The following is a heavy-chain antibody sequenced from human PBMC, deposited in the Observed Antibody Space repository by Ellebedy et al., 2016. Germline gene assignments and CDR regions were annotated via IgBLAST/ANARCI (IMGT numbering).Heavy chain of an antibody. CDR2: INHSGST. V-gene: IGHV4-34*01. CDR1: GGSFSGYY. Sequence: SETLSLXCAVYGGSFSGYYWSWIRQPPGKGLEWIGEINHSGSTNYNPSLKSRVTISVDTSKNQFSLKLSSVTAADTAVYYCARAASGYYDSSGYYYDAFDIWGQGTMVTVSS. D-gene: IGHD3-22*01. CDR3: ARAASGYYDSSGYYYDAFDI. J-gene: IGHJ3*02.